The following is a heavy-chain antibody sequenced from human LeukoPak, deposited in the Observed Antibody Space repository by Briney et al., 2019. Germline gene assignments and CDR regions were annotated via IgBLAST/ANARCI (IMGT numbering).Heavy chain of an antibody. V-gene: IGHV4-34*01. D-gene: IGHD3-10*01. CDR3: ARGATAARTYYYGSGSYYHFDY. CDR2: INNSGST. CDR1: GGSFSGYY. Sequence: SETLSLTCAVYGGSFSGYYWSWIRQPPGKGLEWIGEINNSGSTNYNPSLKSRVTISVDTSKNQFSLKLSSVTAAGTAVYYCARGATAARTYYYGSGSYYHFDYWGQGTLVSVSS. J-gene: IGHJ4*02.